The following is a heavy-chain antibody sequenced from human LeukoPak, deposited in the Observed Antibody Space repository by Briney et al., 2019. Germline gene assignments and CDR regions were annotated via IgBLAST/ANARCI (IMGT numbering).Heavy chain of an antibody. V-gene: IGHV1-8*01. CDR1: GYTFTSYY. CDR2: MNPNSGNT. J-gene: IGHJ3*02. CDR3: ARMYSSSWTQYAFDI. Sequence: GASVKVSCKASGYTFTSYYINWVRQATGQGLECMGWMNPNSGNTGYAQKFQGRVTMTRNTSISTAYMELSSLRSEDTAVYYCARMYSSSWTQYAFDIWGQGTMVTVSS. D-gene: IGHD6-13*01.